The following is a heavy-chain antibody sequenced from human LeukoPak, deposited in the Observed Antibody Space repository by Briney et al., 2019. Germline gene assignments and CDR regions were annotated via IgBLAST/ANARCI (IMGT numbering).Heavy chain of an antibody. CDR3: ARGRLGRQHASFFDS. D-gene: IGHD2-2*01. Sequence: SETLSLTCMVSDGSMGPYYWGGIRQPPGREREGIGYIYYSGSTTYNPSLKSRVTVSVDTSKNQFSLKLTSMTAADAAVYYCARGRLGRQHASFFDSWGQGTLVTVSS. V-gene: IGHV4-59*08. CDR2: IYYSGST. CDR1: DGSMGPYY. J-gene: IGHJ4*02.